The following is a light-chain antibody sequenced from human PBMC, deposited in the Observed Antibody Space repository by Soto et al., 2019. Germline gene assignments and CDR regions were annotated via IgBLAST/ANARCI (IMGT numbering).Light chain of an antibody. CDR1: SSDVGGYNY. CDR2: DVS. J-gene: IGLJ2*01. V-gene: IGLV2-14*03. CDR3: SSYTSTSTLVI. Sequence: QSALTQPASVSGSPGQSITISCTGTSSDVGGYNYVAWYQHHPGKAPKVMIYDVSNRPSGVSNRFSGSKSGNTASLTISGLKAEDEADYYCSSYTSTSTLVIFGGGTKLTVL.